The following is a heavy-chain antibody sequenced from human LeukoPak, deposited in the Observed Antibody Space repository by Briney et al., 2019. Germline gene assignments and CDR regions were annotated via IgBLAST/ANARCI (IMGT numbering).Heavy chain of an antibody. Sequence: ASVKVSCKVSGYTLTELSMHWVRQAPGKGLEWMGGFDPEDGETIYAQKFQGRVTITADESTSTAYMELSSLRSEDTAVYYCASLGYYDSSNFQHWGQGTLVTVSS. CDR1: GYTLTELS. J-gene: IGHJ1*01. V-gene: IGHV1-24*01. CDR3: ASLGYYDSSNFQH. D-gene: IGHD3-22*01. CDR2: FDPEDGET.